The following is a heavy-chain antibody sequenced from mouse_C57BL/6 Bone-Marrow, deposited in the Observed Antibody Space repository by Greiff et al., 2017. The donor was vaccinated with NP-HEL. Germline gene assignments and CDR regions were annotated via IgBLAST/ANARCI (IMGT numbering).Heavy chain of an antibody. CDR3: ARGGNYEEDYFDY. J-gene: IGHJ2*01. CDR2: ISYDGSN. V-gene: IGHV3-6*01. CDR1: GYSITSGYY. Sequence: ESGPGLVKPSQSLSLTCSVTGYSITSGYYWNWIRQFPGNKLEWMGYISYDGSNNYNPSLNNRISITRDTSKNQFFLKLNSVTTEDTATYYCARGGNYEEDYFDYWGQGTTLTVSS. D-gene: IGHD2-1*01.